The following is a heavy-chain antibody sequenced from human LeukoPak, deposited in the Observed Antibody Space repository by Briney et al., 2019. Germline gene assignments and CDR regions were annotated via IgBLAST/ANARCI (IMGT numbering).Heavy chain of an antibody. Sequence: PSETLSLTCTVSGGSVSSGSYYWSWIRQPPGKGLEWIGYIYYSGSTHYNPSLKSRVTISVDTSKNQFSLKLSSVTAADTAVSYCARFKREDTTRFDPWGQGTLVTVSS. CDR1: GGSVSSGSYY. CDR2: IYYSGST. J-gene: IGHJ5*02. CDR3: ARFKREDTTRFDP. D-gene: IGHD2-15*01. V-gene: IGHV4-61*01.